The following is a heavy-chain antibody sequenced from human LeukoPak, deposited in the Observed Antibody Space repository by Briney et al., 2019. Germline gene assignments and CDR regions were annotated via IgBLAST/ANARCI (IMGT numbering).Heavy chain of an antibody. Sequence: RGSLRLSCAASGFIFSTYGMHWVRQAPGKGLEWVAFIRYDGSNKYYADSVKGRFTISRDNAKNSLYLQMNSLRAEDTAVYYCARGSGSYDSYWGQGTLVTVSS. CDR1: GFIFSTYG. J-gene: IGHJ4*02. V-gene: IGHV3-30*02. CDR2: IRYDGSNK. CDR3: ARGSGSYDSY. D-gene: IGHD3-10*01.